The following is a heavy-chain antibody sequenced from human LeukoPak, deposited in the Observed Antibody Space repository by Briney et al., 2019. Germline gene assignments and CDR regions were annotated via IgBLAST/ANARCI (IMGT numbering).Heavy chain of an antibody. CDR1: GFPLGMLP. CDR3: ANDRSTVRRHRGGDLTSPLRY. V-gene: IGHV3-23*01. J-gene: IGHJ4*02. Sequence: GESLRLSCAASGFPLGMLPGRWVPQPPGRGLEWVSAIIGIGRSTYSAASVKGRLTISRDNSRNTLYLQRSSCRAEDTAVYYCANDRSTVRRHRGGDLTSPLRYWGQGTLVTVSS. CDR2: IIGIGRST. D-gene: IGHD4-11*01.